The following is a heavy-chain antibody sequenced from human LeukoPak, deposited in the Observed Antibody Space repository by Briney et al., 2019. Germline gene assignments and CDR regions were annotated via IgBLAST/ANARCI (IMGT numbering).Heavy chain of an antibody. D-gene: IGHD2-15*01. CDR3: AKDQAPRAARVIYFDY. V-gene: IGHV3-23*01. CDR2: ISGSGGST. J-gene: IGHJ4*02. Sequence: QPGGSLRLSCAASGFTFSSYAMTWVRQAPGKGLEWVSTISGSGGSTYYADSVKGRFTISRDNSKNTLYLHMDSLRVEDTAVYYCAKDQAPRAARVIYFDYWGQGNLVTVSS. CDR1: GFTFSSYA.